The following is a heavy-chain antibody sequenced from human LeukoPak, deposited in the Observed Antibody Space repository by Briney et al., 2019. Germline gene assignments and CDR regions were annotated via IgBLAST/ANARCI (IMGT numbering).Heavy chain of an antibody. CDR3: ARDDGSTNNWFDP. CDR1: GGSISRYY. J-gene: IGHJ5*02. CDR2: IYYSGST. Sequence: SETLSLTCTVSGGSISRYYWSWIRQAPGKGLEWMGYIYYSGSTNYNPSLKSRVTISVDTSKNQFSLKLSSVTAADTAVYYCARDDGSTNNWFDPWGQGTLATVSS. D-gene: IGHD5-24*01. V-gene: IGHV4-59*01.